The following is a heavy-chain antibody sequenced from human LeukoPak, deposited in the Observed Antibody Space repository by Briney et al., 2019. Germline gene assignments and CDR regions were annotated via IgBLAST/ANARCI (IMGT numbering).Heavy chain of an antibody. Sequence: PSETLSLTCTVSGGSISSYYWSWIRQPPGKGLEGIGYIHHSGSTNYKPSLKSRVTISVDTSKNQFSLKLTSVTAADTAVYHCARDAVSGTPAFDVWGQGTMVTVSS. CDR1: GGSISSYY. D-gene: IGHD1-14*01. V-gene: IGHV4-59*01. CDR3: ARDAVSGTPAFDV. J-gene: IGHJ3*01. CDR2: IHHSGST.